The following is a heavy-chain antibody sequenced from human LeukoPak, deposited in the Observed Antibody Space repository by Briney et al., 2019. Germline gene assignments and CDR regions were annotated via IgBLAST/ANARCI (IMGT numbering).Heavy chain of an antibody. J-gene: IGHJ3*02. Sequence: VASVKVSCKASGYTFTGYYMHWVRQVPGQGLEWMGWINPNSGGTNYAQKFQGRVTMTRDTSISTAYMELSRLRSDDTAVYYCASRPKQWLVRDAFDIWGQGTMVTVSS. CDR1: GYTFTGYY. V-gene: IGHV1-2*02. D-gene: IGHD6-19*01. CDR3: ASRPKQWLVRDAFDI. CDR2: INPNSGGT.